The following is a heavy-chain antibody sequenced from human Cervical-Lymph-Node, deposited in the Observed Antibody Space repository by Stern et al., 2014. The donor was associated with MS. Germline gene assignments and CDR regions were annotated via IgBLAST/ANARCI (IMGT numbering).Heavy chain of an antibody. Sequence: VQLVESGPGLVKPSETLSLTCTVSGGSISSSSYYWGWIRQPPGKGLEWIGSIYYSGSTYYNPSLKGRVTIPIDTSKSKSSLKLSSVTAADTAVYYCARHKGSGLRNFDYWGQGTLVTVSS. J-gene: IGHJ4*02. CDR3: ARHKGSGLRNFDY. D-gene: IGHD6-19*01. V-gene: IGHV4-39*01. CDR1: GGSISSSSYY. CDR2: IYYSGST.